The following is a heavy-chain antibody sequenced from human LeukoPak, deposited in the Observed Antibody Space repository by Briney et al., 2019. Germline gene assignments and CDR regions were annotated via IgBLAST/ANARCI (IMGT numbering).Heavy chain of an antibody. Sequence: SETLSLTCTVSGGSISSGGYYWSWIRQPPGKGLEWIGYIYHSGSTYYNPSLKSRVTISVDRSKNQFSLKLSSVTAADTAVYYCARHGSHSSSWYDFDYWGQGTLVTVSS. CDR2: IYHSGST. CDR1: GGSISSGGYY. D-gene: IGHD6-13*01. V-gene: IGHV4-30-2*01. J-gene: IGHJ4*02. CDR3: ARHGSHSSSWYDFDY.